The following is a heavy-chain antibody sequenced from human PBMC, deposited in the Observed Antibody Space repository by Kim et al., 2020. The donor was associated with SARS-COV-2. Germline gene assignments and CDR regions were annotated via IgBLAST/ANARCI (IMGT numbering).Heavy chain of an antibody. Sequence: ASVKVSCKASGYTFTSYGISWVRQAPGQGLEWMGWISAYNGNTNYAQKLQGRVTMTTDTSTSTAYMELRSLRSDDTAVYYCARDRLWDDILTGYYDWYFDRWGRGTLVTVSS. V-gene: IGHV1-18*01. CDR1: GYTFTSYG. D-gene: IGHD3-9*01. J-gene: IGHJ2*01. CDR3: ARDRLWDDILTGYYDWYFDR. CDR2: ISAYNGNT.